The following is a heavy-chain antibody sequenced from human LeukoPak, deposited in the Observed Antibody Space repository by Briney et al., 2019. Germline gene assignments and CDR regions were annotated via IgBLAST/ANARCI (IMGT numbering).Heavy chain of an antibody. CDR3: ARDLRSIAPRYFDY. J-gene: IGHJ4*02. CDR1: GYTFTGYY. CDR2: INPNSGGT. Sequence: ASVKVSCKASGYTFTGYYMHWVRQAPGQGLEWMGWINPNSGGTNYAQKFQGRVTMTRDTSISTAYMELSRLRSDDTAVYYCARDLRSIAPRYFDYWGQGTLVTVSS. D-gene: IGHD4-17*01. V-gene: IGHV1-2*02.